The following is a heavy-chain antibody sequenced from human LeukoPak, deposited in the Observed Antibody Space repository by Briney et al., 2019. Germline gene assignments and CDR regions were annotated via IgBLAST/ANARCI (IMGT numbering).Heavy chain of an antibody. D-gene: IGHD6-19*01. V-gene: IGHV3-9*01. CDR1: GFTFGDYD. CDR3: AKDNGAGYSSGRPTS. J-gene: IGHJ4*02. CDR2: ISWNSGSI. Sequence: PGGSLRLSCAASGFTFGDYDMHWVRQAPGKGLEWVSGISWNSGSIGYADSVKGRFTISRDNAKNSLYLQMNSLRAEDTALYYCAKDNGAGYSSGRPTSWGQGTLVTVSS.